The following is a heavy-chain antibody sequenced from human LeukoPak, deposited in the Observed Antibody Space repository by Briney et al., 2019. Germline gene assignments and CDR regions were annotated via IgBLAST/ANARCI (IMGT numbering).Heavy chain of an antibody. CDR3: ARGGYYGSGSFPDY. V-gene: IGHV1-18*01. D-gene: IGHD3-10*01. CDR1: GYSFGSFG. CDR2: ISAYNGDA. J-gene: IGHJ4*02. Sequence: GASVKVSCKASGYSFGSFGINWVRQAPGQGLEWMGWISAYNGDASHAQKLQGRVTMTTDTSTSTAYMDLRSLRSDDTAVYYCARGGYYGSGSFPDYWGQGTLVTVSS.